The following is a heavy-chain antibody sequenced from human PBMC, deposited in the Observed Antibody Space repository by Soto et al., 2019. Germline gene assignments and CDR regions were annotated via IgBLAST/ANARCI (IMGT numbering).Heavy chain of an antibody. CDR2: ITTSSAYI. Sequence: EVQLVESGGGLVKPGGSLRLSCAASGFTFNTYDMNWVRQAPGKGLEWVSSITTSSAYIYYADSLKGRITISRDNAKNSLFLQMNSLRAEDTAGYYWVRSGTARLLRLSWFDTWGQGTLVTVSS. CDR1: GFTFNTYD. J-gene: IGHJ5*02. CDR3: VRSGTARLLRLSWFDT. V-gene: IGHV3-21*01. D-gene: IGHD2-21*01.